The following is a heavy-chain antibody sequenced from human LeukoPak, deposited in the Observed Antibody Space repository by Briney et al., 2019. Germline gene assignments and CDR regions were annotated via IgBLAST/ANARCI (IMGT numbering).Heavy chain of an antibody. CDR3: ARDPLITMVRGAPSPNWFDP. CDR1: GDSVSSNSAA. V-gene: IGHV6-1*01. CDR2: TYYRSKWYN. D-gene: IGHD3-10*01. J-gene: IGHJ5*02. Sequence: SQTLSLTCAISGDSVSSNSAAWNWIRQSPSRGLEWLGRTYYRSKWYNDYAVSVKSRITINPDTSKNQFSLQLNSVTPEDTAVYYCARDPLITMVRGAPSPNWFDPWGQGTLVTVSS.